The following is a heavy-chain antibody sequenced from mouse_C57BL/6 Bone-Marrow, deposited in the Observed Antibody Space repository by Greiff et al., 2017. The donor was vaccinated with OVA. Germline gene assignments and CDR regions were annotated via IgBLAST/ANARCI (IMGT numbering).Heavy chain of an antibody. CDR2: IRSKSNNYAT. V-gene: IGHV10-1*01. J-gene: IGHJ1*03. CDR1: GFSFNTYA. CDR3: VRHSYGSSYGWYFDV. D-gene: IGHD1-1*01. Sequence: EVKLMESGGGLVQPKGSLKLSCAASGFSFNTYAMNWVRQAPGKGLEWVARIRSKSNNYATYYADSVKDRFTISRDDSESMLYLQMNNLKTEDTAMYYCVRHSYGSSYGWYFDVWGTGTTVTVSS.